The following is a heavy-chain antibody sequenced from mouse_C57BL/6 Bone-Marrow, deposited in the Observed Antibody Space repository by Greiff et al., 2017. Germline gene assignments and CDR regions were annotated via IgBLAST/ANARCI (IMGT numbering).Heavy chain of an antibody. Sequence: EVQVVESGGDLVKPGGSLKLSCAASGFTFSSYGMSWVRQTPDKRLEWVATISSGGSYTYYPDSVKGRFTISRDNAKNTLYLQMSSLKSEDTAMYYCARGEGDYWGQGTTLTVSS. CDR2: ISSGGSYT. V-gene: IGHV5-6*01. CDR3: ARGEGDY. CDR1: GFTFSSYG. J-gene: IGHJ2*01.